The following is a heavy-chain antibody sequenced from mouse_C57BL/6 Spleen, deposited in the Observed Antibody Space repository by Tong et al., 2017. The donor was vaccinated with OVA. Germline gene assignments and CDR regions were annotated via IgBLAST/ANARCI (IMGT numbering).Heavy chain of an antibody. CDR3: ARADGYDMFAY. Sequence: EVQLQQSVPELVKPGASVKMSCKASGYTFTSYVMHWVKQKPGQGLEWIGYINPYNDGTKYNEKFKGKATLTSDKSASTAYMELSSLTSEDSAVYYCARADGYDMFAYWGQGTLVTVSA. J-gene: IGHJ3*01. V-gene: IGHV1-14*01. CDR2: INPYNDGT. CDR1: GYTFTSYV. D-gene: IGHD2-2*01.